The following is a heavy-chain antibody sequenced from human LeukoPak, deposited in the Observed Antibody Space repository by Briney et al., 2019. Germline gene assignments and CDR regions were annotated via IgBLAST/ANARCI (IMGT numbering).Heavy chain of an antibody. CDR1: GFTFSGSA. V-gene: IGHV3-73*01. D-gene: IGHD3-10*01. J-gene: IGHJ4*02. CDR2: IRSKANSYAT. Sequence: PGGSLRLSCAASGFTFSGSAMHWVRQASGKGLEWVGRIRSKANSYATAYAASVKGRFTISRDDSKSTAYLQMNSLKTEDTAVYYCTRHVYGSGSYHQVSGDYWGQGTLVTVSS. CDR3: TRHVYGSGSYHQVSGDY.